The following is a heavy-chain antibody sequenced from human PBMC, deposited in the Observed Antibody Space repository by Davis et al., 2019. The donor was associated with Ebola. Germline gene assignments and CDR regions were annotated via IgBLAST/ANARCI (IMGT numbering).Heavy chain of an antibody. CDR3: ARDGGRYYYYGMDV. J-gene: IGHJ6*02. CDR1: GGSISSYY. Sequence: MPSETLSLTCTVSGGSISSYYWSWIRQPPGKGLEWIGEINHSGSTNYNPSLKSRVTISVDKSKNQFSLKLSSVTAADTAVYYCARDGGRYYYYGMDVWGQGTTVTVSS. V-gene: IGHV4-34*01. CDR2: INHSGST. D-gene: IGHD3-16*01.